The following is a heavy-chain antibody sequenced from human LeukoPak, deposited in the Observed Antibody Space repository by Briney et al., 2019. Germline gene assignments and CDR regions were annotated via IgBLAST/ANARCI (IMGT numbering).Heavy chain of an antibody. Sequence: GSLRLSCAASGFTFSSYSMNWVRQAPGKGLEWIGEIYHSGSTNYNPSLKSRVTISVDKSKNQFSLKLSSVTAADTAVYYCARWGSDDSSGYYLDYWGQGTLVTVSS. D-gene: IGHD3-22*01. CDR1: GFTFSSYSM. CDR2: IYHSGST. V-gene: IGHV4-4*02. CDR3: ARWGSDDSSGYYLDY. J-gene: IGHJ4*02.